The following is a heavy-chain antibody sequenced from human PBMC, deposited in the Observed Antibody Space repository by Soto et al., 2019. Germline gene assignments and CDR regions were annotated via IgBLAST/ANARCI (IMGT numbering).Heavy chain of an antibody. V-gene: IGHV4-59*01. D-gene: IGHD3-10*01. Sequence: SETLSLTWTVSGGSISSYCWSWIRQPPGKGLEWIGYIYYSGSTNYNPSLKSRVTISVDTSKNQFSLKLSSVTAADTAVYYCAGSGSSPYYYYYGMDVWGQGTTVTVSS. CDR1: GGSISSYC. CDR3: AGSGSSPYYYYYGMDV. J-gene: IGHJ6*02. CDR2: IYYSGST.